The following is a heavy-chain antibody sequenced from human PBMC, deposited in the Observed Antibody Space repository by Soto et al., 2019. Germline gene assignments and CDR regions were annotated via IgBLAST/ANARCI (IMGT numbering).Heavy chain of an antibody. CDR1: GFTLSTYA. D-gene: IGHD3-22*01. V-gene: IGHV3-30-3*01. Sequence: QVQVVESGGGVVQPGRSLRLSCAASGFTLSTYAMHWVRQAPGKGLEWLAVISYDGSRTHYAGSMEGRFTISRDTSKSTVYLQMNSLRPVDTAVYFCGREQNSGYYRTADYWGQGTLVTGSS. J-gene: IGHJ4*02. CDR3: GREQNSGYYRTADY. CDR2: ISYDGSRT.